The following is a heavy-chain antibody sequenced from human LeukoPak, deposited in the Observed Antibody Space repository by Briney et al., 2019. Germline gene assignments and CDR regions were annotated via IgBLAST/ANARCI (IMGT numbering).Heavy chain of an antibody. Sequence: GGSLRLSCAASGFTLSSYWMSWVRQAPGKGLEWVANIKQDGSEKYYVDSVKGRFTISRDNAKNSLYLQMNSLRAEDTAVYYCAREGISGFFDYWGQGTLVTVSS. D-gene: IGHD3-22*01. V-gene: IGHV3-7*01. J-gene: IGHJ4*02. CDR1: GFTLSSYW. CDR2: IKQDGSEK. CDR3: AREGISGFFDY.